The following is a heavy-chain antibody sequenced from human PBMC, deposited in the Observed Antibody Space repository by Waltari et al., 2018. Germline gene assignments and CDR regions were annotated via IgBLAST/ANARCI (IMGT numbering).Heavy chain of an antibody. D-gene: IGHD7-27*01. CDR1: GFDXSIYS. Sequence: EVQMVESGGGLVKPGGSLXLSCVASGFDXSIYSXNWVRQAPGKGLEWVSSMSGPSQYIYYXDSVKGRFTISRXNTXNSLXXQXDSLRAEXXXVYYXARDVTNWGXXPEGFDYXGQGTLVTVXS. CDR2: MSGPSQYI. J-gene: IGHJ4*02. CDR3: ARDVTNWGXXPEGFDY. V-gene: IGHV3-21*01.